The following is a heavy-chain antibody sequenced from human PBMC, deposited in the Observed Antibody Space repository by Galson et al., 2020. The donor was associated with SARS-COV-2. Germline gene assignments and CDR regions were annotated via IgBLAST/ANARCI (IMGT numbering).Heavy chain of an antibody. CDR3: ARLPKTITIFGVVIPNWYFGL. Sequence: SETLSLTCTVSGGSISSYYWSWIRQPPGKGLEWIGYIYYSGSTNYNPSLKSRVTISVDTSKNQFSLKLSSVTAADTAVYYCARLPKTITIFGVVIPNWYFGLWGRGTLVTVSS. V-gene: IGHV4-59*01. J-gene: IGHJ2*01. D-gene: IGHD3-3*01. CDR1: GGSISSYY. CDR2: IYYSGST.